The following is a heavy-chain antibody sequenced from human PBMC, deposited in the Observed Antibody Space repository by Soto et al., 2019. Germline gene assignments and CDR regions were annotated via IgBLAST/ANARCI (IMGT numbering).Heavy chain of an antibody. Sequence: EFQVLQSGGGLVQPGGSLTLSCAASGFPFSSTDMTWVRQAPGKGLEWVSTIDGSGGTTYYADSVKGRFTISRDNSINTVFLQTNSLRADDTALYFCAKNSGWFNTWGQGALVTVSS. J-gene: IGHJ5*02. CDR1: GFPFSSTD. CDR3: AKNSGWFNT. D-gene: IGHD3-10*01. CDR2: IDGSGGTT. V-gene: IGHV3-23*01.